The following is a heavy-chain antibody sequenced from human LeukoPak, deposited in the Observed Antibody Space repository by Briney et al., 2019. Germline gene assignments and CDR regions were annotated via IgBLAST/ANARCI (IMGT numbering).Heavy chain of an antibody. CDR1: GFTFSRYC. D-gene: IGHD5-24*01. J-gene: IGHJ4*02. CDR3: ARDSQFIGPLY. Sequence: GGSLRLSCAASGFTFSRYCMHWVRQAPGKGLVWASCMKTDRSITTYADFVKGRFTISRDNAKNTLYLQMNSLRAEDTAVYYCARDSQFIGPLYWGQGTLVTVSS. V-gene: IGHV3-74*01. CDR2: MKTDRSIT.